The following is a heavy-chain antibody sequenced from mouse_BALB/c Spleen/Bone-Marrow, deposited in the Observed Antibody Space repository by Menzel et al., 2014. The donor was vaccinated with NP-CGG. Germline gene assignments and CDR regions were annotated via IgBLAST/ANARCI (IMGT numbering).Heavy chain of an antibody. J-gene: IGHJ1*01. CDR1: GFDFSRYW. D-gene: IGHD1-2*01. Sequence: EVKRLESGGGLVQPGGSLKLSCAASGFDFSRYWMTWVRQAPGKGLEWIGEINPDSSTINYTPSLKEKFIISRDNAKNTLYLQMSKVRSEDTALYYCARPGYYGYQDVWGAGTTVTVSS. V-gene: IGHV4-1*02. CDR3: ARPGYYGYQDV. CDR2: INPDSSTI.